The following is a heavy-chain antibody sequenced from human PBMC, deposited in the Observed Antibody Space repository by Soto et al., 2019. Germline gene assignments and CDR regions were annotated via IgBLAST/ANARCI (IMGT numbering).Heavy chain of an antibody. CDR3: AKDRIFGVVMGPYYYYGMDV. J-gene: IGHJ6*02. D-gene: IGHD3-3*01. CDR1: GFTFNTYA. CDR2: ISGSGGST. Sequence: GGSLRLSCAASGFTFNTYAMSWVRQAPGKGLEWVSIISGSGGSTYYADSVKGRFTISRDNSKNTLYLQMNSLRVEDTAVYYFAKDRIFGVVMGPYYYYGMDVWGQGTTVTVSS. V-gene: IGHV3-23*01.